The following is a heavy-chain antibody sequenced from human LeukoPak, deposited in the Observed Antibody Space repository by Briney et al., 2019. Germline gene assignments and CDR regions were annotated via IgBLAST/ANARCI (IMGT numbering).Heavy chain of an antibody. Sequence: PGGSLRLSCAASGFTFDDYAMHWVRQAPGKGLEWVSLISWDGGSTYYADSVKGRFTISRDNSKNSLYLQMNSLRAEDTAVYYCARDRRSGCSSTSCYPGPTSYYYYMDVWGKGTTVTVSS. CDR1: GFTFDDYA. V-gene: IGHV3-43D*03. D-gene: IGHD2-2*01. CDR3: ARDRRSGCSSTSCYPGPTSYYYYMDV. J-gene: IGHJ6*03. CDR2: ISWDGGST.